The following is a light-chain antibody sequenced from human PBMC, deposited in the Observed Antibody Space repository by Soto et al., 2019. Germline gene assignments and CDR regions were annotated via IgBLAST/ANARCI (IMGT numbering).Light chain of an antibody. V-gene: IGLV2-14*01. Sequence: QSVLTQPASVSGSPGQSITISCTGTSSDVGGYNYVSWYQQHPGKAPKLMIYEVSNRPSGVSNRFSGSKSGNTAPLTVSGLQAEGEADYYCSSYTTTNTYVFGTGTKVTVL. J-gene: IGLJ1*01. CDR2: EVS. CDR1: SSDVGGYNY. CDR3: SSYTTTNTYV.